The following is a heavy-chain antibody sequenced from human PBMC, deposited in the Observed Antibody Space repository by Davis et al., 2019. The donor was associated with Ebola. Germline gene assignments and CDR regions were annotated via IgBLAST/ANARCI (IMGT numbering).Heavy chain of an antibody. Sequence: MPSETLSLTCAVYGGSFSGYYWSWIRQPPGKGLEWIGYIYYSGSTNYNPSLKSRVTISVDTSKNQFSLKLSSVTAADTAVYYCARDTAMVSSRYYYYGTDVWGQGTTVTVSS. V-gene: IGHV4-59*12. J-gene: IGHJ6*02. CDR1: GGSFSGYY. CDR3: ARDTAMVSSRYYYYGTDV. D-gene: IGHD5-18*01. CDR2: IYYSGST.